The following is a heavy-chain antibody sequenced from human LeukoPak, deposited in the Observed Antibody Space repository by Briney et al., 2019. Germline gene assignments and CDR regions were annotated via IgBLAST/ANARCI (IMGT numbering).Heavy chain of an antibody. CDR1: GFTFSSYS. D-gene: IGHD1-7*01. CDR2: ISSSSSYI. CDR3: ARDGKELGRYFDY. Sequence: GGSLRLSCAASGFTFSSYSMNWVRQAPGKGLEWVSSISSSSSYIYYADSVKGRFTISRDNAKNSLYLQMNSLRAEDTAVYYCARDGKELGRYFDYRGQGTLVTVSS. V-gene: IGHV3-21*01. J-gene: IGHJ4*02.